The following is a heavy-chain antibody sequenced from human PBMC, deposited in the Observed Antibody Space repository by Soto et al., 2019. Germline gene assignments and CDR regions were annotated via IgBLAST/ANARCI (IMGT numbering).Heavy chain of an antibody. CDR3: AKGGPAFGVVIDYGMDV. CDR1: GFTFSSYA. V-gene: IGHV3-23*01. Sequence: EVQLLESGGGLVQPGGSLRLSCAASGFTFSSYAMSWVRQAPGKGLEWVSAISGSGGSTYYADSVKGRFTISRDNSKNTLYLQMNSLRAEDTAVYYCAKGGPAFGVVIDYGMDVWGQGTTFTVSS. CDR2: ISGSGGST. D-gene: IGHD3-3*01. J-gene: IGHJ6*02.